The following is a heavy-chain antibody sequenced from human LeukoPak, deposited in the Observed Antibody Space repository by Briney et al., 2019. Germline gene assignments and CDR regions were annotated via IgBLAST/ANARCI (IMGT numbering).Heavy chain of an antibody. Sequence: GGSLRLSCVASGFIFSNNGMHWVRQAPGKGLDWVAFIQYDGSSIHYADPVKGRFTTSRDNYKNTVYLQMNSLRAEDTAVYYCARESSTTRIGGLDVRGQGTTVIVSS. CDR2: IQYDGSSI. CDR3: ARESSTTRIGGLDV. V-gene: IGHV3-30*02. J-gene: IGHJ6*02. D-gene: IGHD2-2*01. CDR1: GFIFSNNG.